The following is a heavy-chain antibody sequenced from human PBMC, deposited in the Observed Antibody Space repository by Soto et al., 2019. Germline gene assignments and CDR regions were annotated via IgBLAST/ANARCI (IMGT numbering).Heavy chain of an antibody. V-gene: IGHV3-53*01. J-gene: IGHJ5*02. CDR3: AKNQGVELVPLANFYCLDL. CDR2: IDSGGST. CDR1: GFTVSSNY. D-gene: IGHD1-26*01. Sequence: PGGSLRLSCAASGFTVSSNYMSWVRQAPGKGLEWVSVIDSGGSTYYPASVKGRFTISRGNSKSTVYLELNNLSAEDTAVYHCAKNQGVELVPLANFYCLDLWGQGSAVTVSS.